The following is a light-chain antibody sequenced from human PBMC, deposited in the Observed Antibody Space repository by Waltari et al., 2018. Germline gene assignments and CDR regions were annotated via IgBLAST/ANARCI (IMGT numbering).Light chain of an antibody. Sequence: QSVLTQPPSVSEAPRQRVTISCSGSSSNIGNNAVNWYQQLPGKAPRLLIYDDSLLPSGVSDRFSGSKSGTSASLAISGLQSEDEALYYCATWDDSLNGGVFGGGTKLTVL. V-gene: IGLV1-36*01. CDR3: ATWDDSLNGGV. J-gene: IGLJ3*02. CDR1: SSNIGNNA. CDR2: DDS.